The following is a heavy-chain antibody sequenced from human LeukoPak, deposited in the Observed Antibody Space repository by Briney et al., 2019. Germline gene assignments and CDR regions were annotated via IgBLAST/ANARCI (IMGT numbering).Heavy chain of an antibody. V-gene: IGHV1-2*02. J-gene: IGHJ3*01. Sequence: ASVEVSCKASGYTFTGYYIHWVRQAPGQGLEWMGWINPNSGGANYAQNFQGRVTMTRDTSISTAYMELSRLRSDDTAVYYCARDSGGDYVRADAFDVWGQGTMVTVPS. D-gene: IGHD4-17*01. CDR1: GYTFTGYY. CDR3: ARDSGGDYVRADAFDV. CDR2: INPNSGGA.